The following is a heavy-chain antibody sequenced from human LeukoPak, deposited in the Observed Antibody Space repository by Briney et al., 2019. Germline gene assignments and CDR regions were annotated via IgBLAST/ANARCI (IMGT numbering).Heavy chain of an antibody. J-gene: IGHJ4*02. CDR3: ARDRLASIAAAGTGYFDY. D-gene: IGHD6-13*01. Sequence: PGGSLRLSCAASGFTFSSYAMHWVRQAPGKGLEWVAVISYDGSNKYYADSVKGRFTISRDNSKNTLYLQMNSLRAEDTAVYYCARDRLASIAAAGTGYFDYWGQGTLVTVSS. V-gene: IGHV3-30-3*01. CDR1: GFTFSSYA. CDR2: ISYDGSNK.